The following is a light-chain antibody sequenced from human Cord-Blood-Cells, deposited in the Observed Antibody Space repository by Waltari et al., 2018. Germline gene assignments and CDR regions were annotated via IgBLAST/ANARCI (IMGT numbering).Light chain of an antibody. Sequence: QSAVTQPRSVSGSPGLSVTSSCTGTSSDVGAYNYDSWYQQHPGKAPKLMIYDVSKRPSGVPDRFSGSKSGNTASLTISGLQAEDEADYYCCSYAGSFWVFGGGTKLTVL. V-gene: IGLV2-11*01. CDR1: SSDVGAYNY. CDR2: DVS. CDR3: CSYAGSFWV. J-gene: IGLJ3*02.